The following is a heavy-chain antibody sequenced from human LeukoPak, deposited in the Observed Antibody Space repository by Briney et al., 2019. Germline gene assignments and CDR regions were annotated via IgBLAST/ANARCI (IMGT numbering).Heavy chain of an antibody. CDR1: GFTFDDYA. CDR2: ISWNSGSI. V-gene: IGHV3-9*01. Sequence: GGSLRLSGAASGFTFDDYAMHWVRHAPGKGLEWVSGISWNSGSIGYADSVKGRFTISRDNAKNSLYLQMNSLRAEDTALYYCAKDLSSSWYGYYFDYWGQGTLVTVSS. D-gene: IGHD6-13*01. J-gene: IGHJ4*02. CDR3: AKDLSSSWYGYYFDY.